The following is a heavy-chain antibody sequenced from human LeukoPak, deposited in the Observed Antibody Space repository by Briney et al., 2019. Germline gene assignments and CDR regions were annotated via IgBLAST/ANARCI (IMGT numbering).Heavy chain of an antibody. J-gene: IGHJ6*02. CDR1: GYSFTSYW. CDR3: ARHATLLWFGELTDDGMDV. D-gene: IGHD3-10*01. CDR2: IDPGDSYT. Sequence: GESLKISCQGSGYSFTSYWITWVRQVPGKGLEWMGRIDPGDSYTNYSPSFQGHVTISADKSISTAYLQWSSLKASDTAMYYCARHATLLWFGELTDDGMDVWGQGTTVTVSS. V-gene: IGHV5-10-1*01.